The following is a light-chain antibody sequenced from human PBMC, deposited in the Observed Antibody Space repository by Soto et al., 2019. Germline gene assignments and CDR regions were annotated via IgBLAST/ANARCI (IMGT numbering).Light chain of an antibody. Sequence: QSALIQPASVSGSPGQSITISCTGTSRDVGGSNYVSWYQHHPHRAPKLLIYEVSYRPSGVSSRFSGSKSGNTASLTISGLQAEDEADYYCNSYTSSNTLEVFGVGTKVTVL. V-gene: IGLV2-14*01. CDR1: SRDVGGSNY. J-gene: IGLJ1*01. CDR3: NSYTSSNTLEV. CDR2: EVS.